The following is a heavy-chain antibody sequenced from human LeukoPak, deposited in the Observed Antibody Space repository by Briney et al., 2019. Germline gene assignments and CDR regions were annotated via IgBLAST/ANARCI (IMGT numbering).Heavy chain of an antibody. V-gene: IGHV4-31*03. D-gene: IGHD3-16*02. CDR2: IYYSGST. CDR1: GGSISSGGYY. Sequence: SETLSLTCTVSGGSISSGGYYSSWIRQHPGKGLEWIGYIYYSGSTYYNPSLKSRVTISVDTSKNQFSLKLSSVTAADTAVYYCARAIPLSFLSHIWFDPWGQGTLVTVPS. J-gene: IGHJ5*02. CDR3: ARAIPLSFLSHIWFDP.